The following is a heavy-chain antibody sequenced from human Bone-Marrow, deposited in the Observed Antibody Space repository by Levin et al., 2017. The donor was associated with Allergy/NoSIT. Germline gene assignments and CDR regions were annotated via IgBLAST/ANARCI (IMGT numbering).Heavy chain of an antibody. CDR2: ISYDGSNK. V-gene: IGHV3-30*18. D-gene: IGHD5-12*01. CDR3: AKEGRVATGGGDPLIFDY. CDR1: GFTFSSYG. J-gene: IGHJ4*02. Sequence: PGGSLRLSCAASGFTFSSYGMHWVRQAPGKGLEWVAVISYDGSNKYYADSVKGRFTISRDNSKNTLYLQMNSLRAEDTAVYYCAKEGRVATGGGDPLIFDYWGQGTLVTVSS.